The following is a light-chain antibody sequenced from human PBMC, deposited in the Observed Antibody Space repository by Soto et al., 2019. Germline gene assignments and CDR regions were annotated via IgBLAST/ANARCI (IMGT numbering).Light chain of an antibody. CDR1: QSISSY. Sequence: EIVLTQSPATLSLSPGERATLSCRASQSISSYLAWYQQKPGQAPRLLIYDASNRATDIPARFSGSGSGTDFTLTISSLEPEDFAVYYCQQRSNWPLTFGQGTRLDIK. V-gene: IGKV3-11*01. J-gene: IGKJ5*01. CDR3: QQRSNWPLT. CDR2: DAS.